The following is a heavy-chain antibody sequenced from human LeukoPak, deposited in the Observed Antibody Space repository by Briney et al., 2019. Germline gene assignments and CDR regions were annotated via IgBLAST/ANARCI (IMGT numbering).Heavy chain of an antibody. J-gene: IGHJ4*02. CDR3: ARGISGYYYGTDY. Sequence: GGSLRLSCAASGFTVSSNYMSWVRQAPGKGLEWVSVIYSGGSTYYADSVKGRFTISRDNSENTLYLQMNSLRAEDTAVYYCARGISGYYYGTDYWGQGTLVTVSS. V-gene: IGHV3-66*02. CDR2: IYSGGST. D-gene: IGHD3-22*01. CDR1: GFTVSSNY.